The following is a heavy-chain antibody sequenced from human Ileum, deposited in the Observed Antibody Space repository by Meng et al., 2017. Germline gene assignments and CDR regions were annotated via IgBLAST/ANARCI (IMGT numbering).Heavy chain of an antibody. Sequence: QVRLQQWGAGLLKPPETLSLTCAVYGGSFSGYYWSWVRQSPGKGLEWIAVINHSGSSNYNPSFQSRVTISVDRPRNQFSLKLSSVTAADTGVYYCARPAGYSSDWYKYFQHWGQGTLVTVSS. CDR3: ARPAGYSSDWYKYFQH. CDR2: INHSGSS. V-gene: IGHV4-34*02. J-gene: IGHJ1*01. D-gene: IGHD6-13*01. CDR1: GGSFSGYY.